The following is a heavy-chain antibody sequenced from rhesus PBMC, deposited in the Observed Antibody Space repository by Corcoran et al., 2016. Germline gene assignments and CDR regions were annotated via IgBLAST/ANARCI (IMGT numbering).Heavy chain of an antibody. V-gene: IGHV4S7*01. J-gene: IGHJ4*01. D-gene: IGHD6-31*01. CDR1: GGSISSGYG. CDR2: IYSSTGNP. Sequence: QVQLKESGPGLVKPSETLSLTCAVSGGSISSGYGWGWIRQPPGKGLEWIVTIYSSTGNPYYYPPLKGLVTISKDTSKNQFSLKLSSVTAADTAVYYCARDSGIAAAGIDYWGQGVLVTVSS. CDR3: ARDSGIAAAGIDY.